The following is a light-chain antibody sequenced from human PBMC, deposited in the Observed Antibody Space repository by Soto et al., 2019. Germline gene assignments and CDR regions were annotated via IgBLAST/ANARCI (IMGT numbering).Light chain of an antibody. CDR1: SSDVGGYNY. V-gene: IGLV2-14*01. CDR2: EVS. Sequence: QSALTQPASVSGSPGQSITISCTGTSSDVGGYNYVSWYQQHPGKAPKLMIYEVSNRPSGVSNRFSGSKSGNTASLTISGLRAEDEADYYCSSYTSSSTPVKFGGGTKVTVL. CDR3: SSYTSSSTPVK. J-gene: IGLJ3*02.